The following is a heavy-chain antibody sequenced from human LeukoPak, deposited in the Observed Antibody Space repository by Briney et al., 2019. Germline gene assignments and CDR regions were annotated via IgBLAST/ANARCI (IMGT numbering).Heavy chain of an antibody. J-gene: IGHJ4*02. CDR2: TSFDVSNK. CDR1: GFTFSSYA. D-gene: IGHD2-2*02. CDR3: VGGYCTSTSCYNDY. V-gene: IGHV3-30*04. Sequence: GGSLRLSCAASGFTFSSYAMHWVRQAPGKGLEWVATTSFDVSNKYYADSVKGRFTISRDNSKNTLYLQMNSLRTEDTAVYSCVGGYCTSTSCYNDYWGQGTLVTVSS.